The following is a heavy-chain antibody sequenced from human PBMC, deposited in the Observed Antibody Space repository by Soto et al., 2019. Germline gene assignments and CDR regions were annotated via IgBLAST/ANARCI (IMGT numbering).Heavy chain of an antibody. CDR1: CGSFSGYY. V-gene: IGHV4-34*01. D-gene: IGHD3-3*01. Sequence: SETLSLTCAVYCGSFSGYYWSWIRQPPGKGLEWIGEINHSGSTNYNPSLKSRVTISVDTSKNQFSLKLSSVTAADTAVYYCARTPYDFWSGPAPMYYFDYWGQGTLVTVSS. J-gene: IGHJ4*02. CDR2: INHSGST. CDR3: ARTPYDFWSGPAPMYYFDY.